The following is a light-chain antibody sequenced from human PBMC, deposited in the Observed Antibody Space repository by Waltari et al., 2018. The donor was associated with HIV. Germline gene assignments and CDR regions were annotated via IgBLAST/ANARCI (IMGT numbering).Light chain of an antibody. CDR2: LNSDGSH. Sequence: QPVLTQSLSASASLRAPVTLTCTLTSVHSSYATAWHQQQPEKGPRYLMKLNSDGSHSKGDGIPDRFSGSSSGAERYLTISSLQSEDEADYYCQTWGTGIRVFGGGTKLTVL. CDR1: SVHSSYA. CDR3: QTWGTGIRV. V-gene: IGLV4-69*01. J-gene: IGLJ2*01.